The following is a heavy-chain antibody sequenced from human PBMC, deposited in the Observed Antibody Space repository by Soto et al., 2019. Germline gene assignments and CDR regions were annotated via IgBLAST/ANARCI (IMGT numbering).Heavy chain of an antibody. J-gene: IGHJ5*02. V-gene: IGHV1-8*01. CDR1: GYTFGNND. CDR3: ARMATSGTLNWFDP. CDR2: MNPNSGNT. Sequence: ASVKVSCKASGYTFGNNDISWVRQASGQGLEWMGWMNPNSGNTGYAQKFQGRVTMTRNTSISTAYMELSSLRSDDTAIYYCARMATSGTLNWFDPWGLGTLVTVSS.